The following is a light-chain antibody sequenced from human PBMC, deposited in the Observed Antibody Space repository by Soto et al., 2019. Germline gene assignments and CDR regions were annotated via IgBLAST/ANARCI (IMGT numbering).Light chain of an antibody. CDR3: CSYAGSYTYI. V-gene: IGLV2-11*01. CDR2: DVS. J-gene: IGLJ1*01. Sequence: QSALTQPRSVSGSPGQSVTISCTGTSSDVGGYNYVSWYQQDPGKAPKLMIYDVSKRPSGVPDRFSGSKSGNTASLTISGHQAEDVADYYCCSYAGSYTYIFGTGTKVTVL. CDR1: SSDVGGYNY.